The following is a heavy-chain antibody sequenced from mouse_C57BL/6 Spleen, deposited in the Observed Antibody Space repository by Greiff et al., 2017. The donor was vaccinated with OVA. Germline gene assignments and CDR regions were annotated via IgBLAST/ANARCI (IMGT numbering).Heavy chain of an antibody. D-gene: IGHD1-1*01. Sequence: VQLQQSGAELVKPGASVKMSCKASGYTFTSYWITWVKQRPGQGLEWIGDIYPGSGSTNYNEKFKSKATLTVDTSSSTAYMQLSSLTSEDSAVYYCARTTVVAPEDYWGQGTTLTVSS. CDR3: ARTTVVAPEDY. V-gene: IGHV1-55*01. J-gene: IGHJ2*01. CDR2: IYPGSGST. CDR1: GYTFTSYW.